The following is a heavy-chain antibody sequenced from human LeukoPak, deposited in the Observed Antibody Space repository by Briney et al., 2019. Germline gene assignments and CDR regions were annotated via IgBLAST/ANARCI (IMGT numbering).Heavy chain of an antibody. CDR2: IIPIFGTA. CDR1: GGTFSSYA. J-gene: IGHJ5*02. CDR3: AREGNRYSSSTSCSNWFDP. D-gene: IGHD2-2*01. Sequence: GASVKVSCKASGGTFSSYAISWVRQAPGQGLEWMGGIIPIFGTANYAQKFQGRVTITTDESTSTAYMELSSLRSEDTAVYYCAREGNRYSSSTSCSNWFDPWGQGTLVTVSS. V-gene: IGHV1-69*05.